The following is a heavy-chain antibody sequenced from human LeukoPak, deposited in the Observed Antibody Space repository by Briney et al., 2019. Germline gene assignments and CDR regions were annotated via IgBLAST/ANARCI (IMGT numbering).Heavy chain of an antibody. CDR3: ARDPGIAAALAY. CDR1: GYTFTSYY. V-gene: IGHV1-46*01. D-gene: IGHD6-25*01. J-gene: IGHJ4*02. Sequence: LGASVKVSCKASGYTFTSYYMHWLRQAPGQGLEWMGIINPSGGSTSYAQKFQGRVTVTRDTSTSTVYMELSSLRSEDTAVYYCARDPGIAAALAYWGQGTLVTVSS. CDR2: INPSGGST.